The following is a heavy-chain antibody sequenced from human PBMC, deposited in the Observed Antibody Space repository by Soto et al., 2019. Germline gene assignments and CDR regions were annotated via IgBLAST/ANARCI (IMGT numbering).Heavy chain of an antibody. CDR3: ASSGKGYCTNGVCSDDY. CDR2: IYHSGST. CDR1: SGSISSSNW. V-gene: IGHV4-4*02. Sequence: QVQLQESGPGLVKPSGTLSLTCAVSSGSISSSNWWSWVRQPPGKGLEWIGEIYHSGSTNYNPSLKSRVTISGDKSKNQFSLKLSSVTAADTAVYYCASSGKGYCTNGVCSDDYWGQGTLVTVSS. J-gene: IGHJ4*02. D-gene: IGHD2-8*01.